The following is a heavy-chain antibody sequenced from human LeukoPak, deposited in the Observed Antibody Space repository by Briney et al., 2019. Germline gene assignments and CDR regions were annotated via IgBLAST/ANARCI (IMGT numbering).Heavy chain of an antibody. CDR1: GYTFTSYG. Sequence: ASVKVSCKASGYTFTSYGISWVRQAPGQGLEWMGWISAYNGNTNYAQKLQGRVTMTTDTSTSTAYMELRSLRSDDTAVYYCARSSSSWSLSYYYYYGMGVWGQGTTVTVSS. V-gene: IGHV1-18*01. J-gene: IGHJ6*02. CDR2: ISAYNGNT. CDR3: ARSSSSWSLSYYYYYGMGV. D-gene: IGHD6-13*01.